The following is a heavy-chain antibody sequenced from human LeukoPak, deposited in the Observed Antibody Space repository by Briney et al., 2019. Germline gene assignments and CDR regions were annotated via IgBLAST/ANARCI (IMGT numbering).Heavy chain of an antibody. J-gene: IGHJ4*02. D-gene: IGHD2-2*01. CDR3: ARALTGGYCSSTSCYRGGFDY. Sequence: ASVKVSCKASGGTFSSHAISWVRQAPGQGLEWMGGIIPIFGTANYAQKFQGRVTITADESTSTAYMELSSLRSEDTAVYYCARALTGGYCSSTSCYRGGFDYWGQGTLVTVSS. CDR1: GGTFSSHA. V-gene: IGHV1-69*13. CDR2: IIPIFGTA.